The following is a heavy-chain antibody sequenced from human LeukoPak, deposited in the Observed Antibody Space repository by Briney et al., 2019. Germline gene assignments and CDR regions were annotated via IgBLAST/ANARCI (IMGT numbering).Heavy chain of an antibody. J-gene: IGHJ5*01. CDR2: IFRTGST. Sequence: SETLSFTCTVSGVSIGTSSYYWGWIRQPPGKGLEWIGSIFRTGSTYYSASLKSRLSISVDTSKNHIVLKLTSVTAADTAVYFCARRVGFYGSGSLNYFDPWGQGILVSVSS. V-gene: IGHV4-39*02. CDR1: GVSIGTSSYY. CDR3: ARRVGFYGSGSLNYFDP. D-gene: IGHD3-10*01.